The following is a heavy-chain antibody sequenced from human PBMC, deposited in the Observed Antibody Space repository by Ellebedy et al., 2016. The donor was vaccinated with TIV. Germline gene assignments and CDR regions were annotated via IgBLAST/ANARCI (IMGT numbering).Heavy chain of an antibody. V-gene: IGHV3-7*04. D-gene: IGHD3-3*01. Sequence: GGSLRLXXAASGFTFSSYAMSWVRQAPGKGLEWVANIKQDGSEKYYVDSVKGRFTISRDNAKNSLYLQMNSLRAEDTAVYYCARGEDFWYFDYWGQGTLVTVSS. CDR1: GFTFSSYA. J-gene: IGHJ4*02. CDR3: ARGEDFWYFDY. CDR2: IKQDGSEK.